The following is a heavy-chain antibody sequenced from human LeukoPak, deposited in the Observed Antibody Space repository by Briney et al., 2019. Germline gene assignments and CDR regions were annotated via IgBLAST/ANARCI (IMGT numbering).Heavy chain of an antibody. Sequence: SETLSLTCTVSGGSISSYYWSWIRQHPGKGLEWIGYIYYSGSTYYNPSLKSRVTISVDTSKNQFSLKLSSVTAADTAVYYCARVGTAVVPAAIIPYNWFDPWGQGTLVTVSS. V-gene: IGHV4-59*06. J-gene: IGHJ5*02. D-gene: IGHD2-2*02. CDR1: GGSISSYY. CDR3: ARVGTAVVPAAIIPYNWFDP. CDR2: IYYSGST.